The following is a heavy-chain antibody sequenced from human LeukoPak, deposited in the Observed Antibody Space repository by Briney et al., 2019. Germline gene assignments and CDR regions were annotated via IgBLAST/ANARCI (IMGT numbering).Heavy chain of an antibody. CDR3: ARARVGYYYDSSGYYPFDY. D-gene: IGHD3-22*01. CDR2: IYTSGST. V-gene: IGHV4-4*07. Sequence: SETLSLTCTVSGGSISSYYWSWIRQPAGKGLEWIGRIYTSGSTNYNPSLKSRVTMSVDTSKNQFSLKLSSVTAADTAVYYCARARVGYYYDSSGYYPFDYWGPGTLVTVSS. CDR1: GGSISSYY. J-gene: IGHJ4*02.